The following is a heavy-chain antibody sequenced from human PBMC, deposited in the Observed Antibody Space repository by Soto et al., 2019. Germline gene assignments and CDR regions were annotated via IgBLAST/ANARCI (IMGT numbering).Heavy chain of an antibody. Sequence: SVKVSFKASGGTFNNYPITWLRQAPGEGLEWMGGSIPIFGTANYAQKFQGRVTISVDESTSTAYMELSSLRSEDTAVYYCARGRGYSGDDHYYYFDMDVWGQGTTVTVSS. CDR1: GGTFNNYP. V-gene: IGHV1-69*13. CDR3: ARGRGYSGDDHYYYFDMDV. J-gene: IGHJ6*02. D-gene: IGHD5-12*01. CDR2: SIPIFGTA.